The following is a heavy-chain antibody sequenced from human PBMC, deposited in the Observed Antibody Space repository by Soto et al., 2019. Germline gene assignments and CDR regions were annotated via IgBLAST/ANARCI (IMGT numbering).Heavy chain of an antibody. CDR2: ITDTGGDA. CDR1: GLTFGSRA. V-gene: IGHV3-23*01. D-gene: IGHD3-10*01. CDR3: ARGSTDSYPGSRIFDF. J-gene: IGHJ4*02. Sequence: GGSLRLSCVASGLTFGSRAMTWVRQAPGEGLQWVSTITDTGGDAKYADSVRGRFVISRDNSKKTLYLQMTSLTAEDSAMYYCARGSTDSYPGSRIFDFWGRGTLVTVS.